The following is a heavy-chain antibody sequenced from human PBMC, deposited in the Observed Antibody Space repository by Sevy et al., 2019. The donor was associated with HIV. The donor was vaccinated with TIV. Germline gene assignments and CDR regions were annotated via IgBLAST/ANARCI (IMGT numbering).Heavy chain of an antibody. V-gene: IGHV3-30-3*01. D-gene: IGHD1-26*01. J-gene: IGHJ5*02. Sequence: GGSLRLSCAASGFTFSSYAMHWARQAPGKGLEWVAVISYDGSNKYYADSVKGRFTISRDNSKNTLYLQMNSLRAEDTAVYYCAGRGLSDNWFDPWGQGTLVTVSS. CDR3: AGRGLSDNWFDP. CDR2: ISYDGSNK. CDR1: GFTFSSYA.